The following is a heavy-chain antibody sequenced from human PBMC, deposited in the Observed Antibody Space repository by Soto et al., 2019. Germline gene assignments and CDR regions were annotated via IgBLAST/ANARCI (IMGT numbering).Heavy chain of an antibody. CDR1: GFTFSSYW. Sequence: GGSLRLSCAASGFTFSSYWMHWVRQAPGKGLVWVSRINSDGSSTSYADSVKGRFTISRDNAKNTLYLQMNSLRAEDTAVYYRARAPIPETPWVYYYYYYRDVWGKGTTVTVSS. CDR3: ARAPIPETPWVYYYYYYRDV. CDR2: INSDGSST. D-gene: IGHD1-26*01. J-gene: IGHJ6*03. V-gene: IGHV3-74*01.